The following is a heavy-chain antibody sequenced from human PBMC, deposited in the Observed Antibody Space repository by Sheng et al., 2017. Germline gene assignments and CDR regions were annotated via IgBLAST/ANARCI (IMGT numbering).Heavy chain of an antibody. CDR3: ARKPHQGALDI. CDR2: ISANNGDT. V-gene: IGHV1-18*01. Sequence: QVQLVQSGGDVKKPGASVKVSCKASGYTFSTSGISWVRQAPGQGFEWMGWISANNGDTHYAQKVQDRVTLTTDTSTTTAYMELRSLSSDDTAVYYCARKPHQGALDIWGQGTVVTVSS. CDR1: GYTFSTSG. J-gene: IGHJ3*02.